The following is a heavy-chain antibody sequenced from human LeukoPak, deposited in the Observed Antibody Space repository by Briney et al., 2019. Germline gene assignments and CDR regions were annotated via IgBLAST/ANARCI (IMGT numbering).Heavy chain of an antibody. Sequence: SQTLSLTCTVSGGSISSGDYYWSWIRQPPGKGLEWIGYIYNSGNTYYNPSLKSRVTVSVDTSKNQFSLKLNSVTAADTAVYYCARELVDTVTLTGDVNYMDVWGKGTTVTVSS. CDR2: IYNSGNT. D-gene: IGHD5-18*01. CDR1: GGSISSGDYY. V-gene: IGHV4-30-4*08. J-gene: IGHJ6*03. CDR3: ARELVDTVTLTGDVNYMDV.